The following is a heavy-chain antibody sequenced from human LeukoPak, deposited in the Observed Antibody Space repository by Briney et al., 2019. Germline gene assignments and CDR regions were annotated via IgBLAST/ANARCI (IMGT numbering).Heavy chain of an antibody. CDR1: GYTFTSYD. Sequence: ASVKVSCKASGYTFTSYDINWVRQVTGQGLEWMGWMNPNSGNTGYAQKFQGRVTMTRNTSISTAYMELSSLRSEDTAVYYCARGYLDRQWLYYYYGMDVWGQGTTVTVSS. D-gene: IGHD6-19*01. V-gene: IGHV1-8*01. CDR2: MNPNSGNT. J-gene: IGHJ6*02. CDR3: ARGYLDRQWLYYYYGMDV.